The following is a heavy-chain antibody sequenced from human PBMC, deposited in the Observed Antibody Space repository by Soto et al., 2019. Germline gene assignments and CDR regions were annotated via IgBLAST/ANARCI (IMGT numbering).Heavy chain of an antibody. CDR2: ITGSSDYT. CDR3: ATEQTIVALYALDY. D-gene: IGHD2-15*01. J-gene: IGHJ4*02. V-gene: IGHV3-23*01. CDR1: GFIFSSYA. Sequence: PGGSLRLSCEASGFIFSSYAMNWVRQAPGKGLQWVSSITGSSDYTSYIASVKGRFTISRDNSKNTLYLQMNSLRAEDRAVYFCATEQTIVALYALDYWSLGTLVTVS.